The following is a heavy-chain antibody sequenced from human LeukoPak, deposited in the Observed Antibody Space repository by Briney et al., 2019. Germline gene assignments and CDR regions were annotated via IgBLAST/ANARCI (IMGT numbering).Heavy chain of an antibody. CDR3: ATQDVYYYYGMDV. CDR2: ISSSSSYI. D-gene: IGHD2-15*01. Sequence: GGSLRLSCAVSGFTFSSYSMNWVRQAPGKGLEWVSSISSSSSYIYYADSVKGRFTISRDNAKNSLYLQMNSLRAEDTAVYYCATQDVYYYYGMDVWGQGTTVTVSS. V-gene: IGHV3-21*01. CDR1: GFTFSSYS. J-gene: IGHJ6*02.